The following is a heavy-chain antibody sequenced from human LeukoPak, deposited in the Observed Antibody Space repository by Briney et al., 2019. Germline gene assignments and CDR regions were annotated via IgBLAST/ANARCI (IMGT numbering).Heavy chain of an antibody. V-gene: IGHV1-2*06. CDR2: VNPKNGDT. CDR3: STDLSSTAYWELDY. CDR1: GYIFTDYF. J-gene: IGHJ4*02. Sequence: GASVKVSCKASGYIFTDYFIHWVRQAPGQGPEWMGRVNPKNGDTYYAQTFQGRVTVTGATSISIAYMDLTTLRSDDTAIYYCSTDLSSTAYWELDYWGQGTLVTVSS. D-gene: IGHD3-10*01.